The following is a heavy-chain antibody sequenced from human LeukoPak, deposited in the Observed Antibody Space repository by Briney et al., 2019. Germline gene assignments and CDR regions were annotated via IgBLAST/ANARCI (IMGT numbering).Heavy chain of an antibody. CDR3: ASRQYYYGSGSYYHAPFDY. Sequence: PSETLSLTCTVSGGSISSSSYYWGWIRQPPGKGLEWIGSIYYSGSTYYNPSLKSRVTISVDTSKNQFSLKLSSVTAADTAVYYCASRQYYYGSGSYYHAPFDYWGQGTLVTVSS. CDR2: IYYSGST. CDR1: GGSISSSSYY. V-gene: IGHV4-39*01. D-gene: IGHD3-10*01. J-gene: IGHJ4*02.